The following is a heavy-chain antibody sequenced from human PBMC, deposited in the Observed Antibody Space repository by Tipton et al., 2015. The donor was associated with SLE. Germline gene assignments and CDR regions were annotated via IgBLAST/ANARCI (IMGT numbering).Heavy chain of an antibody. Sequence: TLSLTRTVSDYSIKRGFYWGWIRQSPGKGLEWIVNMYHSGTTYYNPSLKSRVTISLDMSKNQYSLRMKSVTAADTAVYYCVREGGMRSHYTDWGQGILVTVSS. CDR2: MYHSGTT. J-gene: IGHJ4*02. V-gene: IGHV4-38-2*02. D-gene: IGHD1-26*01. CDR3: VREGGMRSHYTD. CDR1: DYSIKRGFY.